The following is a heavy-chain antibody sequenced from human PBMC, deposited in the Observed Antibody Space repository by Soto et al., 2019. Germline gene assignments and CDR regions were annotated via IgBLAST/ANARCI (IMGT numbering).Heavy chain of an antibody. J-gene: IGHJ4*02. CDR1: CGSFIDSDW. CDR2: VYLDGST. V-gene: IGHV4-4*02. CDR3: ARDLQDRFDY. Sequence: SETLSLTCAFSCGSFIDSDWWSWVRQPPGKGLEWIGEVYLDGSTNYNPSLKSRVSISVDISSNHFSLTLRSVAVADTAVYYCARDLQDRFDYWGQGKLVTVSS.